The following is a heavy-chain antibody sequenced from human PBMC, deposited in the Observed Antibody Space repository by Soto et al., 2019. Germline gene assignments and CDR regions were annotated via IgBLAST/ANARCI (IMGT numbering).Heavy chain of an antibody. Sequence: CTVSGGSISTDSHYWGWIRQPPGKGLEWIGSVYYAGSTYKNPSLHSRVTISPDTSNNQVSLQLNSVTPDDTAVYYCVRLIGNSWLDTWGQGTLVTVSS. J-gene: IGHJ5*02. CDR3: VRLIGNSWLDT. V-gene: IGHV4-39*01. CDR2: VYYAGST. CDR1: GGSISTDSHY.